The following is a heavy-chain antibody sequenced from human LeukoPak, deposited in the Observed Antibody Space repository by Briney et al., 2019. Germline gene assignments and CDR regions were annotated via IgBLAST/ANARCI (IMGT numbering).Heavy chain of an antibody. CDR1: GYSFISYW. CDR2: IYPGDSDT. J-gene: IGHJ3*01. CDR3: ARHSIYDSWGPLFRDTFDF. Sequence: GESLKISCKGSGYSFISYWIGWVRQMPGEGLEWMGIIYPGDSDTRYSPSFQGQVTISADKSISTAFLQWSSLKASDTAMYYCARHSIYDSWGPLFRDTFDFWGQGTMVTVSS. D-gene: IGHD3-3*01. V-gene: IGHV5-51*01.